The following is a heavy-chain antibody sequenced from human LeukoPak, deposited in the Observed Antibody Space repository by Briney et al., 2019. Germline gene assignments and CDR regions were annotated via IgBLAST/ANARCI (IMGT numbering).Heavy chain of an antibody. D-gene: IGHD5-18*01. Sequence: GESLKISCKGSGYSFTSYWIGWVRQMPGKGLEWMGIIYPGDSDTRYGPSFQGQVTISAAKSISTAYLQWSSLKASDTAMYYCARRRGYSYGYTPLFDYWGQGTLVTVSS. CDR1: GYSFTSYW. J-gene: IGHJ4*02. CDR3: ARRRGYSYGYTPLFDY. CDR2: IYPGDSDT. V-gene: IGHV5-51*01.